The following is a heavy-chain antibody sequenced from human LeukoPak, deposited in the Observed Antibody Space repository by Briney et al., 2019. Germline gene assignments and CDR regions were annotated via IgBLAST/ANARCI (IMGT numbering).Heavy chain of an antibody. J-gene: IGHJ4*02. CDR2: ISYDGSNK. D-gene: IGHD6-13*01. CDR3: ARDENAGIAAAGFFDY. Sequence: GGSLRLFCAASGFTFSSYAMHWVRQAPGKRLEWVAVISYDGSNKYYADSVKGRFTISRDNSKNTLYLQMNSLRAEDTAVYYCARDENAGIAAAGFFDYWGQGTLVAVSS. V-gene: IGHV3-30-3*01. CDR1: GFTFSSYA.